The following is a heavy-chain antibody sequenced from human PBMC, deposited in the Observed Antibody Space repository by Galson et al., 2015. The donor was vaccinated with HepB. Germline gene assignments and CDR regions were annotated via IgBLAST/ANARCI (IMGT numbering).Heavy chain of an antibody. CDR3: SSDAFDV. CDR2: ISSNGDDT. V-gene: IGHV3-64*05. CDR1: GFKFYNYA. Sequence: SLRLSYAASGFKFYNYAMHWLRQAPGKRLEYVSAISSNGDDTWYADSVKGRFTISRDNSKNTLYVQMSTLRPEDTAVYYRSSDAFDVWGQGTMVIVSS. J-gene: IGHJ3*01. D-gene: IGHD3-16*02.